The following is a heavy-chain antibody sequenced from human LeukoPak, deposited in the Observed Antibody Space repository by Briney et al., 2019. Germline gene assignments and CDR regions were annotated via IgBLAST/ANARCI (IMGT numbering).Heavy chain of an antibody. CDR2: IRYDGSNK. CDR3: AKDLRDITMIVVVSRGAMDV. Sequence: GGSLRLSCAASGFTFSTYDMNWVRQAPGKGLEWVAFIRYDGSNKYYADSVKGRFTISRDNSKNTLYLQMNSLRAEDTAVYYCAKDLRDITMIVVVSRGAMDVWGKGTTVTVSS. V-gene: IGHV3-30*02. D-gene: IGHD3-22*01. CDR1: GFTFSTYD. J-gene: IGHJ6*03.